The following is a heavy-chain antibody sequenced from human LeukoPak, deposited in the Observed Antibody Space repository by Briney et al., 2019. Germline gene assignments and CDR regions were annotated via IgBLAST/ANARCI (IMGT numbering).Heavy chain of an antibody. CDR1: GYTFTSHD. V-gene: IGHV1-8*01. J-gene: IGHJ3*02. Sequence: ASVKVSCKASGYTFTSHDINWVRQATGQGLEWMGWMNPNSGNTGYAQKFQGRVTMTRNTSISTAYMELSSLRSEDTAVYYCARMRDCSGGSCYSGVLDAFDIWGQGTMVTVSS. CDR2: MNPNSGNT. D-gene: IGHD2-15*01. CDR3: ARMRDCSGGSCYSGVLDAFDI.